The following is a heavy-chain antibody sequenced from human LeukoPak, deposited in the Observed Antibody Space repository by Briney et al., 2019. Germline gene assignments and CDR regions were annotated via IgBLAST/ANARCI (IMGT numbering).Heavy chain of an antibody. V-gene: IGHV3-21*01. J-gene: IGHJ5*02. Sequence: GGSLRLSCAASGFTFSSYSMNWVRQAPGKGLEWVSSISSSSSYIYYADSVKGRFTISRDNAKNSLYLQMNSLRAEDTAVYYCARDTFYDILTGYRYNWFDPWGQETLVTVSS. D-gene: IGHD3-9*01. CDR1: GFTFSSYS. CDR3: ARDTFYDILTGYRYNWFDP. CDR2: ISSSSSYI.